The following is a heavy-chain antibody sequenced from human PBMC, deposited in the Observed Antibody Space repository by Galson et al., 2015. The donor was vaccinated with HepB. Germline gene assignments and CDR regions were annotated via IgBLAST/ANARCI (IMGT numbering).Heavy chain of an antibody. CDR2: INSDGSST. J-gene: IGHJ6*03. V-gene: IGHV3-74*01. CDR1: GFTFSSYW. D-gene: IGHD3-3*01. Sequence: SLRLSCAASGFTFSSYWMHWVRQAPGKGLVWVSRINSDGSSTSYADSVKGRFTISRDNAKNTLYLQMNSLRAEDTAVYYCAREAPDYYDFWSGYRPLYYYCYMDVWGKGTTVTVSS. CDR3: AREAPDYYDFWSGYRPLYYYCYMDV.